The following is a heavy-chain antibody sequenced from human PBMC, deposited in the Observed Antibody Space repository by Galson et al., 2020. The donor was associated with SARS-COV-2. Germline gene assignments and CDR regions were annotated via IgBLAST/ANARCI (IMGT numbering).Heavy chain of an antibody. CDR2: IYPEDSDT. CDR3: AITGNLCRGPRGYFDV. V-gene: IGHV5-51*01. Sequence: GESLKISCTGSGYTFTNYCIAWVRQMPGKGLEWMGIIYPEDSDTRYSPSFEGQVTISADKSISTAYLQWSSLKASDTAMYYCAITGNLCRGPRGYFDVWGRGTLVTVSS. J-gene: IGHJ2*01. CDR1: GYTFTNYC. D-gene: IGHD3-10*01.